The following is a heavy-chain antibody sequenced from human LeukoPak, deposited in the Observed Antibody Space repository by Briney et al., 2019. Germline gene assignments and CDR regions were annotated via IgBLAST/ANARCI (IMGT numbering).Heavy chain of an antibody. Sequence: SETLSLTCTVSGASISSYYWSWIRQPPGEGLEWIGYMYHSGGANYSPSLNSRVTISLDTSKNQVSLKLNSVTAADTAVYYCARGYSSSWYGGRWFGPWGQGTLVTVPS. CDR1: GASISSYY. V-gene: IGHV4-59*08. CDR3: ARGYSSSWYGGRWFGP. D-gene: IGHD6-13*01. J-gene: IGHJ5*02. CDR2: MYHSGGA.